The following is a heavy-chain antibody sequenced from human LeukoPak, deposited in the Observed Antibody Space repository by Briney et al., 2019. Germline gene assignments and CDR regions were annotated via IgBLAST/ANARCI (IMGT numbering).Heavy chain of an antibody. CDR1: GFTFSNYG. V-gene: IGHV3-33*01. Sequence: GGSLRLSCAASGFTFSNYGMHWVRQAPGKGLEWVAVIWYDGNNKCSADSVKGRFTISRDNSKNMLYLQVNSLRAEDTAVYYCARDSQGLDHWGQGTLVTVSS. CDR3: ARDSQGLDH. J-gene: IGHJ4*02. CDR2: IWYDGNNK.